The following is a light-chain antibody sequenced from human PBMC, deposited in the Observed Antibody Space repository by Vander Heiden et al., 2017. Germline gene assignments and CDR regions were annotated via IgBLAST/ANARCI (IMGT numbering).Light chain of an antibody. CDR1: SSNIGAHYN. CDR2: DST. V-gene: IGLV1-40*01. Sequence: QSVLTQPPSVSGAPGQRVTISCTGSSSNIGAHYNVHWYQQVPGTAPKLLIYDSTKRPSGVPDRYSGSKSGTSASLAITWLQAEDEADYYCQSYDSILTVSLFFGTGTKVTVL. J-gene: IGLJ1*01. CDR3: QSYDSILTVSLF.